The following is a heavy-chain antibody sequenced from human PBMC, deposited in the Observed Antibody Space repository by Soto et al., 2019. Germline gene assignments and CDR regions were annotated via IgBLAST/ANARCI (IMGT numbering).Heavy chain of an antibody. D-gene: IGHD3-22*01. CDR3: ARPDEGGYSSNHHYYYALDV. V-gene: IGHV1-69*01. Sequence: QVQLVQSGAEVKKPGSSVKVSCKASGVTFRSYSISWVRQAPGQGLEWMGGIIPIFDITNYAQKFQGRVTITADESTRTAYMELRSLGSDDTAVYYCARPDEGGYSSNHHYYYALDVWGQGTTVTV. CDR2: IIPIFDIT. J-gene: IGHJ6*02. CDR1: GVTFRSYS.